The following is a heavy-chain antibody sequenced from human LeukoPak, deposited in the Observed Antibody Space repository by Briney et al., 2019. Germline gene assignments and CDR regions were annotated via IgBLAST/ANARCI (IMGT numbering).Heavy chain of an antibody. V-gene: IGHV3-21*01. CDR3: ARDPTYYDYVWGSYRPAPYYFDY. Sequence: GGSLRLSCAASGFTFSSYSMNWVRQAPGKGLGWVSSISSSSSYIYYADSVKGRFTISRDNAKNSLYLQMNSLSAEDTAVYYCARDPTYYDYVWGSYRPAPYYFDYWGQGTLVTVSS. CDR2: ISSSSSYI. CDR1: GFTFSSYS. D-gene: IGHD3-16*02. J-gene: IGHJ4*02.